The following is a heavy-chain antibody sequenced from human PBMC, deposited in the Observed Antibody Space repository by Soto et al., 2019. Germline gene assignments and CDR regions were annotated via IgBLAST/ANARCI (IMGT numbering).Heavy chain of an antibody. Sequence: GGSVRLSCAASGFTFSDYYMSWIRQAPGQGLEWVSYIDSATLYTKYSDSVKGRFTISRDNAKNSVFLQMNSLRADDTAVYYCVRAAFDFWSGYYTADSDYWGQATHVSVSS. CDR1: GFTFSDYY. CDR2: IDSATLYT. J-gene: IGHJ4*02. D-gene: IGHD3-3*01. V-gene: IGHV3-11*06. CDR3: VRAAFDFWSGYYTADSDY.